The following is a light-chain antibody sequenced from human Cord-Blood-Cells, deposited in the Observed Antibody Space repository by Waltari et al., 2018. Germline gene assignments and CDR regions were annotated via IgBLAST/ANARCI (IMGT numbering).Light chain of an antibody. V-gene: IGKV3D-15*01. J-gene: IGKJ4*01. CDR3: QQYNNWPLT. Sequence: EIGMTQSPATLSVSPGERATLSCRASQSVSSNLACYQQKPGQAPRLLIYGASTRATGIPARLSGSGSGTEFTLTIRSLQSEDFAVYDCQQYNNWPLTFGGGTKVEIK. CDR1: QSVSSN. CDR2: GAS.